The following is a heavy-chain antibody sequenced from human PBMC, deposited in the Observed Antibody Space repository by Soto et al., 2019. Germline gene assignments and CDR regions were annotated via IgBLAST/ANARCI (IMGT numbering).Heavy chain of an antibody. Sequence: SETLSLTCTVSGGSISSYYWSWIRQPPGKGLEWIGYIYYSGSTNYNPSLKSRVTISVDTSKNQFSLKLSSVTAADTAVYYCARGRRQGWGSYYPDPANYSSYYGRDVWGKGTTLTVS. CDR3: ARGRRQGWGSYYPDPANYSSYYGRDV. V-gene: IGHV4-59*01. D-gene: IGHD3-10*01. CDR2: IYYSGST. J-gene: IGHJ6*04. CDR1: GGSISSYY.